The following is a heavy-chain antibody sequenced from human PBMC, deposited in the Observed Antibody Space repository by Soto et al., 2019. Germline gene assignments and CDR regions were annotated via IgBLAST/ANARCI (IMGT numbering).Heavy chain of an antibody. CDR2: IIPIFGTA. CDR3: AREYPGWGAYNWFDP. V-gene: IGHV1-69*01. CDR1: GGTFSSYA. J-gene: IGHJ5*02. D-gene: IGHD1-26*01. Sequence: QVQLEQSGAEVKKPGSSVKVSCKASGGTFSSYAISWVRQAPGQGLEWMGGIIPIFGTANYAQKFQGRVTITADESTITAYMELSSLRSEDTVVYYCAREYPGWGAYNWFDPWGQGTLVTVSS.